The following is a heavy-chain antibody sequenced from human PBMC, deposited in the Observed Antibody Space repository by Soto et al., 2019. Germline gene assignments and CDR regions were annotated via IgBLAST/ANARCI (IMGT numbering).Heavy chain of an antibody. Sequence: QVQLVESGGGVVQPGRSLRLSCAASGFTFSSYGMHWVRQAPGKGLEWVAVIWYDGSNKYYVDSVKGRFTISRDNSKNTVYMQMNSLRAEDTAVYYCARGESGSYLDYWGQGTLVTVSS. D-gene: IGHD1-26*01. CDR1: GFTFSSYG. CDR3: ARGESGSYLDY. J-gene: IGHJ4*02. V-gene: IGHV3-33*01. CDR2: IWYDGSNK.